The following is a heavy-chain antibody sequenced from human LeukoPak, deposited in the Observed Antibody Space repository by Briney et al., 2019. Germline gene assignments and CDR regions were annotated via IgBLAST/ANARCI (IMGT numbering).Heavy chain of an antibody. CDR3: ARPGIAGGAFDI. CDR1: GFTFSSIW. V-gene: IGHV3-7*01. Sequence: GGSLRLSCAASGFTFSSIWINWVRQVPGKGPEWVGNINPDGSEKYYVDSVEGRFTISRDNSKNSMYLQMNSLRGEDTAVYYCARPGIAGGAFDIWGQGTVVIVSS. J-gene: IGHJ3*02. D-gene: IGHD1-26*01. CDR2: INPDGSEK.